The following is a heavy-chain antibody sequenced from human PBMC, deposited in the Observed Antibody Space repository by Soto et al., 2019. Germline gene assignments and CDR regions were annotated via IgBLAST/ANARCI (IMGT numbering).Heavy chain of an antibody. Sequence: ASVKVSCKASGGTFSSYTISWVRQAPGRGLEWMGRIIPILGIANYAQKFQGRVTITADKSTSTAYMELSSLRSEDTAAYYCAREPYRSWQNYYYYYYMDVWGKGTTVTVSS. D-gene: IGHD6-13*01. CDR3: AREPYRSWQNYYYYYYMDV. CDR1: GGTFSSYT. CDR2: IIPILGIA. V-gene: IGHV1-69*04. J-gene: IGHJ6*03.